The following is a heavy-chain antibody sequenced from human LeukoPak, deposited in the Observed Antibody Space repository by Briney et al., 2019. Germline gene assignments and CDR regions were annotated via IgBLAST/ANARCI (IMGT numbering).Heavy chain of an antibody. Sequence: ASVKVSCKASGFTFTSSAVQWVRQARGQRLEWIGWIVVGSGNTNYAQKFQERVTITRDMSTSTAYMELSSLRSEDTAVYYCAKDSIIRIYGPYRSGFDIWGQGTMVTVSS. V-gene: IGHV1-58*01. CDR2: IVVGSGNT. J-gene: IGHJ3*02. CDR1: GFTFTSSA. CDR3: AKDSIIRIYGPYRSGFDI. D-gene: IGHD2-15*01.